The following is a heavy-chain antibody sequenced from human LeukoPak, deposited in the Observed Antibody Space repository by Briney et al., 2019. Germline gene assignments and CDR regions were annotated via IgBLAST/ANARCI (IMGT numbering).Heavy chain of an antibody. V-gene: IGHV4/OR15-8*02. Sequence: SETLSLTCAVYGVSISSDNWWTWVRQPPGKGLEWIGETHRSGDTKYNPSLNGRVTISMDNSKNQLSLNLISVTAADTAIYFCATRHHSRTYMVPLDSWGQGTLVTVSS. J-gene: IGHJ4*02. CDR2: THRSGDT. CDR1: GVSISSDNW. D-gene: IGHD3-10*01. CDR3: ATRHHSRTYMVPLDS.